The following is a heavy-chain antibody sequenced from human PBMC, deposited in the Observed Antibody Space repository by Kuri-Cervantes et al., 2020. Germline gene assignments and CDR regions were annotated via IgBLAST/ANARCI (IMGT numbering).Heavy chain of an antibody. V-gene: IGHV3-48*01. D-gene: IGHD5-12*01. CDR3: ARAPKSGRATSNPHFDY. CDR1: GFTFSSYS. J-gene: IGHJ4*02. Sequence: GESLKISCAASGFTFSSYSMNWVRQAPGKGLEWVSYISSSSSTIYYADSVKGRFTISRDNAKNSLYLQMNSLRAEDTAVYYCARAPKSGRATSNPHFDYWGQGTLVTVSS. CDR2: ISSSSSTI.